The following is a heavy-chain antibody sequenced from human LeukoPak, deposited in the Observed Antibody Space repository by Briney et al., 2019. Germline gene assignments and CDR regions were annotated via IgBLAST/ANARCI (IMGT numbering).Heavy chain of an antibody. V-gene: IGHV3-33*01. J-gene: IGHJ6*02. D-gene: IGHD6-13*01. CDR3: ARDSDQAAAFQDYHYYGMDV. CDR2: IWYDGSNK. CDR1: GFTFSSYG. Sequence: PGRSLRLSCAASGFTFSSYGMHWVRQAPGKGLEWVAVIWYDGSNKYYADSVKGRFTISRDNSKNTLYLQMNSLRAEDTAVYYCARDSDQAAAFQDYHYYGMDVWGQGTTVTVSS.